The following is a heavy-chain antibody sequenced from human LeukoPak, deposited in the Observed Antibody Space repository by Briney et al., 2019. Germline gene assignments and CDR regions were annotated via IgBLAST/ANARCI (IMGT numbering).Heavy chain of an antibody. CDR1: GFTFSSYS. V-gene: IGHV3-21*01. CDR3: ARDRYRTAMVDIDY. CDR2: ISSSSSYI. D-gene: IGHD5-18*01. Sequence: GGSLRLSCAASGFTFSSYSMNWVRQAPGKGLEWVSSISSSSSYIYYADSVKGRFTISRDNAKNSLYLQMNSLRAEDTAVYYCARDRYRTAMVDIDYWGQGTLVTVSS. J-gene: IGHJ4*02.